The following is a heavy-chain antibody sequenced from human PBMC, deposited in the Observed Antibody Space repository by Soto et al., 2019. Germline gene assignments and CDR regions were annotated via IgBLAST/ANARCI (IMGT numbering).Heavy chain of an antibody. V-gene: IGHV3-23*01. J-gene: IGHJ5*02. Sequence: PGGSLRLSCAASGFPFSNYAMSWVRQAPGKGLEWVSVVSGDGDETYYADSVRGRFTISRDNSRNTLYLQMNSLRAEDTAVYFCASGSGTSAKYNWFDPWGQGTLVTVSS. CDR2: VSGDGDET. CDR1: GFPFSNYA. CDR3: ASGSGTSAKYNWFDP. D-gene: IGHD3-10*01.